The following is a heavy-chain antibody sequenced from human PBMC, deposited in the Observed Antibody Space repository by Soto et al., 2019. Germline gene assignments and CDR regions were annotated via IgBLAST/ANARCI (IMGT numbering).Heavy chain of an antibody. CDR2: INHSGST. CDR1: GGYFSGYY. CDR3: ARRLGYCTNGVCHYFDY. J-gene: IGHJ4*02. D-gene: IGHD2-8*01. Sequence: QVQLQQWGAGLLKPSETLSLTCAVYGGYFSGYYWSWIRQPPGKGLEWIGEINHSGSTNYNPSLKSRVTISVDTSKNQFSLKLSSVTAADTAVYYCARRLGYCTNGVCHYFDYWGQGTLVTVSS. V-gene: IGHV4-34*01.